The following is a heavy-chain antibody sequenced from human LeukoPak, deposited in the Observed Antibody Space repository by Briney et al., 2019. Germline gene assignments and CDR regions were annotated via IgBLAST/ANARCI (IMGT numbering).Heavy chain of an antibody. CDR2: IYYSGST. J-gene: IGHJ6*03. CDR3: ARQGQGYCSGGSCYRYYYYYMDV. V-gene: IGHV4-39*01. Sequence: LETLSLTCTVSGGSISSSSYYWGWIRQPPGKGLEWIGSIYYSGSTYYNPSLKSRVTISVDTSKNQFSLKLSSVTAADTAVYYCARQGQGYCSGGSCYRYYYYYMDVWGKGTTVTVSS. CDR1: GGSISSSSYY. D-gene: IGHD2-15*01.